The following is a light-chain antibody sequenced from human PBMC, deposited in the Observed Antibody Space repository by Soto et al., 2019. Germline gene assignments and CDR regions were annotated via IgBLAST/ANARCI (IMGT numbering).Light chain of an antibody. CDR3: SSYTSSITYV. V-gene: IGLV2-18*02. J-gene: IGLJ1*01. CDR2: EVS. CDR1: SSDVGSYNR. Sequence: QSVLTQPPSVSGSPGQSVTISCTGTSSDVGSYNRVSWYQQPPGTAPKLMIYEVSNRPSGVPDRFSGSKSGNTASLTISGLQAEYEADYYCSSYTSSITYVFGTGTEVTVL.